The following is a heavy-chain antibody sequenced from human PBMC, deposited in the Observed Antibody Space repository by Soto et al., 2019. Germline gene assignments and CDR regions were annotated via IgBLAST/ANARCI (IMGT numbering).Heavy chain of an antibody. CDR2: ISYDGSNK. J-gene: IGHJ4*02. Sequence: GGSLRLSCAASGFTFSSYGMHWVRQAPGKGLEWVAVISYDGSNKYYADSVKGRFTISRDNSKNTLYLQMNSLRAEDTAVYYCANGRDGYNREDYFDYWGQGTLVTVSS. V-gene: IGHV3-30*18. CDR1: GFTFSSYG. D-gene: IGHD5-12*01. CDR3: ANGRDGYNREDYFDY.